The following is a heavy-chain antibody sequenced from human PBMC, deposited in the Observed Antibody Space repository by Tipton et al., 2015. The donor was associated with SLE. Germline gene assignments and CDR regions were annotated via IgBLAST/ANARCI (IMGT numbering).Heavy chain of an antibody. CDR2: IYHTGST. Sequence: TLSLTCSVSGYSISSSDYWGWIRQPPGKGLEWIASIYHTGSTYYNPPLSSRVTISADTSNNHFSLRLESVTAADTAVYYCAASTSSYFYYGLDVWGQGTTVTVSS. V-gene: IGHV4-38-2*01. J-gene: IGHJ6*02. CDR3: AASTSSYFYYGLDV. D-gene: IGHD6-6*01. CDR1: GYSISSSDY.